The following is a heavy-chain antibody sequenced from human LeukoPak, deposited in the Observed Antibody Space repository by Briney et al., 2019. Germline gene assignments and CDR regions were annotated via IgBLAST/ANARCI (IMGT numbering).Heavy chain of an antibody. V-gene: IGHV3-74*01. CDR2: INSDGSST. Sequence: GGSLRLSCAASGFTFSSYWMHCVRQAPGEGLVWVSRINSDGSSTSYADSVKGRFTISRDNAKNTLYLQMNSLRAEDTAVYYCAREGRIQNYYYYMDVWGKGTTVTVSS. J-gene: IGHJ6*03. CDR1: GFTFSSYW. CDR3: AREGRIQNYYYYMDV.